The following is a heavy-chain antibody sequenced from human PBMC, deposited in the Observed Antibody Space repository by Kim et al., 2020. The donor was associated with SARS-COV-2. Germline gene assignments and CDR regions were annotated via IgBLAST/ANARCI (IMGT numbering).Heavy chain of an antibody. CDR3: ASTFWSGYTNWFDP. CDR1: GYTFTSYA. CDR2: INTNTGNP. J-gene: IGHJ5*02. V-gene: IGHV7-4-1*02. D-gene: IGHD3-3*01. Sequence: ASVKVSCKASGYTFTSYAMNWVRQAPGQGLEWMGWINTNTGNPTYAQGFTGRFVFSLDTSVSTAYLQISSLKAEDTAVYYCASTFWSGYTNWFDPWVQGTLVTVSS.